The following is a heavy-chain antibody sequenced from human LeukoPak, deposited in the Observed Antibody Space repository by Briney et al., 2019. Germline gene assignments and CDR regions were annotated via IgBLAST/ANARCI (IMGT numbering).Heavy chain of an antibody. J-gene: IGHJ6*03. CDR3: TTERKGYCSSTSCHVRGDYYYYYMDV. CDR1: GFTFSSYW. D-gene: IGHD2-2*01. CDR2: IKSKTDGGTT. V-gene: IGHV3-15*01. Sequence: GGSLRLSCAASGFTFSSYWMSWVRQAPGKGLEWVGRIKSKTDGGTTDYAAPVKGRFTISRDDSKNTLYLQMNSLKTEDTAVYYCTTERKGYCSSTSCHVRGDYYYYYMDVWGKGTTVTISS.